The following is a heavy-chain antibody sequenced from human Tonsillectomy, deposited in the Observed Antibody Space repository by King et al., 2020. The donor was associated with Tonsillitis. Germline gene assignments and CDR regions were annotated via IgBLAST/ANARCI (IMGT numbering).Heavy chain of an antibody. CDR3: ARDITSADSSGYYIFDY. V-gene: IGHV3-48*02. D-gene: IGHD3-22*01. J-gene: IGHJ4*02. CDR1: GFTFSSYS. CDR2: ISSSSRTI. Sequence: VQLVESGGGLVQPGGSLRLSCAAFGFTFSSYSMNWVRQAPGKGLEWVSYISSSSRTIYYAGSVKGRFTISRDNAKNSLYLQMNSLRDEETGVYYCARDITSADSSGYYIFDYWGQGTLVTVSS.